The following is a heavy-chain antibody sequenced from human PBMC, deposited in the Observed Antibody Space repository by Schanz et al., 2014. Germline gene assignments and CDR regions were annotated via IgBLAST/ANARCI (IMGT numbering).Heavy chain of an antibody. V-gene: IGHV1-69*04. J-gene: IGHJ5*02. CDR2: IIPILGME. Sequence: QVQLVQSGAEVKKPGSSVKVSCKASGGTFSSYAFSWVRQAPGQGLEWMGKIIPILGMENYAQKFQGRVKITEDISTSTADMDLSSLRSDDTAVYYCARRGPNCSNNACYHGWFDPWGQGTLVTVSS. CDR3: ARRGPNCSNNACYHGWFDP. D-gene: IGHD4-4*01. CDR1: GGTFSSYA.